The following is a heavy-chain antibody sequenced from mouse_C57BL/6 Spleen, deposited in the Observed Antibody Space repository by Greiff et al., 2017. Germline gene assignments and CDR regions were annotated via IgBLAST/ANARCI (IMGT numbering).Heavy chain of an antibody. D-gene: IGHD2-2*01. J-gene: IGHJ3*01. CDR3: ARDVYAFAY. CDR2: IYPGDGDT. CDR1: GYAFSSYC. V-gene: IGHV1-80*01. Sequence: VQLQQSGAELVKPGASVKISCKASGYAFSSYCMNWVKQRPGRGLEWIGQIYPGDGDTNYNGKFKGKATLTAEKSSSTAYMQLSSLTSEDSAVYFCARDVYAFAYWGQGTLVTVSA.